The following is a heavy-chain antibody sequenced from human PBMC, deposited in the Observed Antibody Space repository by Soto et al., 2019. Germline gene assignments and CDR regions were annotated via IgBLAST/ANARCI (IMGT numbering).Heavy chain of an antibody. CDR3: ARVGSYGIYYYYHYGMDV. CDR2: IIPIFGTA. J-gene: IGHJ6*02. Sequence: SVKVSCKACGCTFSSYAISWVRQAPGQGLEWMGGIIPIFGTANYAQKFQGRVTITADESTSTAYMELSSLRSEDTAVYYCARVGSYGIYYYYHYGMDVWGQGTTVTGSS. V-gene: IGHV1-69*13. D-gene: IGHD5-18*01. CDR1: GCTFSSYA.